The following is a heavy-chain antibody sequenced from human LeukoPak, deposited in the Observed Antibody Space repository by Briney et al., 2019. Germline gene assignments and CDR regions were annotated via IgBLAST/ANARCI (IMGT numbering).Heavy chain of an antibody. J-gene: IGHJ6*02. CDR1: GFTFSSYG. CDR2: ITYDGSNK. V-gene: IGHV3-30*18. D-gene: IGHD4-17*01. CDR3: AKENYGVDYGYGGYYGMDV. Sequence: PGGSLRLSCAASGFTFSSYGMHWVRQAPGKGLEWVAVITYDGSNKYYADSVKGRFTISRDNSKNTLYLQMNSLRAEDTAVYYCAKENYGVDYGYGGYYGMDVWGQGTTVTVSS.